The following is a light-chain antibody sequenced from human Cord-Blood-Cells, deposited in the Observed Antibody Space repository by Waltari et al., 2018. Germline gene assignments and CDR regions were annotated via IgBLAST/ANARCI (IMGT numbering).Light chain of an antibody. CDR1: SSDVGGYNY. J-gene: IGLJ3*02. CDR3: SAYTSSSTWV. V-gene: IGLV2-14*01. CDR2: DVS. Sequence: QSALTQPASVSGSPGQSITISCTGTSSDVGGYNYFSWYQQHPGNAPKLMIYDVSNRPSGVSNRFSGSKSGNTAALTISGLQAEDGADDYCSAYTSSSTWVVGGGTKLTVL.